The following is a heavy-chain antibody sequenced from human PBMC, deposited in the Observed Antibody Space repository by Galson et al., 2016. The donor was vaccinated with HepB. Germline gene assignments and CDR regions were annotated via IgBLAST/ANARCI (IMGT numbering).Heavy chain of an antibody. V-gene: IGHV6-1*01. Sequence: CAISGDSVSSNSAAWNWIRQSPSRGLEWLGRTYYRSKWYNDYAVSLKSRLTINPDTSKNQFSLQLTSVTPEDTAVDYCARDLSTALDYWGPGTLVTVSS. J-gene: IGHJ4*02. CDR1: GDSVSSNSAA. CDR3: ARDLSTALDY. CDR2: TYYRSKWYN. D-gene: IGHD4-11*01.